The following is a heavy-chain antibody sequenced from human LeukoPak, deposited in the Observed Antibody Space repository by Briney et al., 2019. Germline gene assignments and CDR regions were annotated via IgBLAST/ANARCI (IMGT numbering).Heavy chain of an antibody. CDR2: ITYDGGST. CDR1: GFTFDDYT. J-gene: IGHJ4*02. CDR3: ATERQKYFDY. V-gene: IGHV3-43*01. Sequence: GGSLRLSCAASGFTFDDYTMHWVRQEPGKGLEWGSLITYDGGSTFYADSVKGRFTISRDNSKNSLSLQMNSLRSEDTALYYCATERQKYFDYWGQGSLVTVSS.